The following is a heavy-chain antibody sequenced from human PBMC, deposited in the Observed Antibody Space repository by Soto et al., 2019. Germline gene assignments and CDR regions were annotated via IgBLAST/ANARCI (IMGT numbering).Heavy chain of an antibody. CDR2: ISAYSGNT. V-gene: IGHV1-18*01. D-gene: IGHD3-10*01. J-gene: IGHJ3*02. CDR3: ARDDEHALWPDAFDI. Sequence: ASVKVSCKASGYTFTNYGLSWVRQAPGQGLEWMGWISAYSGNTNYAQKLQGRVTMTTDISTSTAYMEMRSLRSDDTAVYYCARDDEHALWPDAFDIWGQGTMVTVSS. CDR1: GYTFTNYG.